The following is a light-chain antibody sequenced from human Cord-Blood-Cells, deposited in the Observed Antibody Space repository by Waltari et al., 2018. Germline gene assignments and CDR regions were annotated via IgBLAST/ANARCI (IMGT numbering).Light chain of an antibody. CDR2: AAS. CDR3: QQRSNWPWT. V-gene: IGKV3-11*01. J-gene: IGKJ1*01. CDR1: QSVSSY. Sequence: EIVLTQSPAPLSLSPGERATRSCRASQSVSSYLAWYQQKPGQAPRLLIYAASNRATGIPARFSGSGSGTDFTLTISSLEPEDFAVYYCQQRSNWPWTFGQGTKVEIK.